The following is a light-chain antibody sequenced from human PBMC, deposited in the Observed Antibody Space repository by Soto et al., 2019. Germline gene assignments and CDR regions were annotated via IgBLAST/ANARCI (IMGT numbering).Light chain of an antibody. CDR3: QSYDSSLSGSDYV. CDR1: SSNIGAGYD. J-gene: IGLJ1*01. CDR2: GNS. Sequence: QSVLTQPPSVSGAPGQRVTISCTGSSSNIGAGYDVHWYQQLPGTAPKLLIYGNSNRPSGVPDRFSGSKSGTSASLAITGLQAEDEADYYCQSYDSSLSGSDYVFGTGTRPPS. V-gene: IGLV1-40*01.